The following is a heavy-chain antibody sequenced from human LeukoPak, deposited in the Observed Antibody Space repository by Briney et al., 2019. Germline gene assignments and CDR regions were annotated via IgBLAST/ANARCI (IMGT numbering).Heavy chain of an antibody. V-gene: IGHV3-7*01. CDR3: ARVDSGYYYYMDV. CDR1: GFTFSEYW. Sequence: GGSLRLSCAASGFTFSEYWMSWVRQAPGKGLEWVANIKQDGSEKYYVDSVKGRFTISRDNAKNSLYLQMNSLRAEDTAVYYCARVDSGYYYYMDVWGKGTTVTISS. J-gene: IGHJ6*03. D-gene: IGHD1-26*01. CDR2: IKQDGSEK.